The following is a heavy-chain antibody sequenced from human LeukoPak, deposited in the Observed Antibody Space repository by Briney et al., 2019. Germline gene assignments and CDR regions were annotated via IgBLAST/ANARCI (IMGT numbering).Heavy chain of an antibody. J-gene: IGHJ4*02. CDR2: IIPIFGTA. Sequence: SVKVSCKASGGTFSSYAISWVRQAPGQGLEWMGGIIPIFGTANYAQKFQGRVTITADKSTSTAYMELSSLRSEDTAVYYCARPEYYDFWSGYYTGAHPLDYWGQGTLVTVSS. V-gene: IGHV1-69*06. CDR1: GGTFSSYA. CDR3: ARPEYYDFWSGYYTGAHPLDY. D-gene: IGHD3-3*01.